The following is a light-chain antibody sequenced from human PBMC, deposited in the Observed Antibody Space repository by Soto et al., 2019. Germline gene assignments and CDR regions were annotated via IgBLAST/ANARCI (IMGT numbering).Light chain of an antibody. V-gene: IGKV3-15*01. CDR2: GAS. CDR1: QSVSSN. J-gene: IGKJ5*01. Sequence: EIVLTQSPATLSVSPGERATLSCRASQSVSSNLAWYQQKPGQAPRLLIYGASTRATGIPARFSGSGSGTEFTLTISSLHSEDFAVYYCQQYYDWPITFGQGTRLE. CDR3: QQYYDWPIT.